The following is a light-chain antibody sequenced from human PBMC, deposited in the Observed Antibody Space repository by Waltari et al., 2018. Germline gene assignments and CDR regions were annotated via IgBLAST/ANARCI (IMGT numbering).Light chain of an antibody. J-gene: IGLJ3*02. Sequence: QSALTQPRSVSGSPGQSVTISCTGASSDIGGYNYVSWYQQHPGKAPKLMIYDVSKRPSGVSDRFSGSKSGNTASLTISGLQAEDETDYYCCSYAGSYTWVF. CDR2: DVS. V-gene: IGLV2-11*01. CDR1: SSDIGGYNY. CDR3: CSYAGSYTWV.